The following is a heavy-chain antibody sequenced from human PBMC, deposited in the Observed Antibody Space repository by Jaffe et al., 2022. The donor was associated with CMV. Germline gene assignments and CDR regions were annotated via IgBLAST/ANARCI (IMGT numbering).Heavy chain of an antibody. CDR2: IKQDGSVK. CDR1: GFSFSSYW. V-gene: IGHV3-7*01. J-gene: IGHJ4*02. Sequence: EVQLVESGGGLVQPGGSLRLSCTASGFSFSSYWMSWVRQAPGKGLEWVANIKQDGSVKWYMDSVKGRFTISRDNAKNSLYLQMNSLRAEDTAVYYCARVSIYGDYSFDYWGQGTLVTVSS. D-gene: IGHD4-17*01. CDR3: ARVSIYGDYSFDY.